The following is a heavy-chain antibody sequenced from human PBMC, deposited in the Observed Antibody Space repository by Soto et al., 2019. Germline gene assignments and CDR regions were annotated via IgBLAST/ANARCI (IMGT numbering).Heavy chain of an antibody. Sequence: EVQLLESGGGLVQPEGSLRLSCAASGFSFSTYAMSWVRQAPGKGLEWVSGISGSGGTTYYADSMKGRFTISRDNSKNTLYLQVNSLRAEDTAVYYCAKDQAAAGTISRYFQHWGQGTLVTVSS. CDR2: ISGSGGTT. CDR1: GFSFSTYA. D-gene: IGHD6-13*01. J-gene: IGHJ1*01. CDR3: AKDQAAAGTISRYFQH. V-gene: IGHV3-23*01.